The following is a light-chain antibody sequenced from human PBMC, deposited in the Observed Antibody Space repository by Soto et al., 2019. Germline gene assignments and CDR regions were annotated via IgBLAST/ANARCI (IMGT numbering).Light chain of an antibody. J-gene: IGKJ4*02. CDR2: AAS. CDR1: QGISSY. V-gene: IGKV1-8*01. Sequence: AIRMTQSPSSLSASTGARVTITCRASQGISSYLAWYQQKPGKAPKLLIYAASTLQSGVPSRFSGSGSGTDFTLTISCLQSEDFATYYCQQYYSYPLTFGGGKKVEIK. CDR3: QQYYSYPLT.